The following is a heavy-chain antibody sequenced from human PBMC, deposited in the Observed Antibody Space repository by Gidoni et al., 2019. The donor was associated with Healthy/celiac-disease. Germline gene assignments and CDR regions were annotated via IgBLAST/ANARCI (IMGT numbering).Heavy chain of an antibody. D-gene: IGHD6-13*01. CDR2: IIAIFGTA. J-gene: IGHJ4*02. Sequence: QVQLVQSGAEVKKPGSSVKVSCKASGGTFSSYAISWVRQGAGQGLEWMGGIIAIFGTANYAQKFQGRVTITADESTSTAYMELSSLRSEDTAVYYCARQGIAAAGTGVDDYWGQGTLVTVSS. CDR1: GGTFSSYA. V-gene: IGHV1-69*01. CDR3: ARQGIAAAGTGVDDY.